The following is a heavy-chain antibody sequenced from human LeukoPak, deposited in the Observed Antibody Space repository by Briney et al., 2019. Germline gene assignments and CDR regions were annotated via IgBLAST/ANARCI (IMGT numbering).Heavy chain of an antibody. CDR2: ISGSGGST. CDR3: AQRGGSGYEGFDY. CDR1: GFTFSSYA. V-gene: IGHV3-23*01. J-gene: IGHJ4*02. Sequence: GGSLRLSCAASGFTFSSYAMSWVRQAPGKGLEWVSAISGSGGSTYYADSVKGRFTISRDNSKNTLYLQMNSLSAEDTAVYYCAQRGGSGYEGFDYWGQGTLVTVSS. D-gene: IGHD5-12*01.